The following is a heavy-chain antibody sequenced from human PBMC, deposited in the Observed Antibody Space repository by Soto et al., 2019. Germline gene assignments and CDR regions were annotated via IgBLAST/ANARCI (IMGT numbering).Heavy chain of an antibody. J-gene: IGHJ6*02. CDR3: ASRTGTTTHYYGMDV. V-gene: IGHV5-10-1*01. D-gene: IGHD1-7*01. Sequence: GESLKISCKGSGYSFTSYWISWVRQMPGKGLEWMGRIDPSDSYTNYSPSFQGHVTISADKSISTAYLQWSSLKATDTAMYYCASRTGTTTHYYGMDVWGQGTTVTVS. CDR1: GYSFTSYW. CDR2: IDPSDSYT.